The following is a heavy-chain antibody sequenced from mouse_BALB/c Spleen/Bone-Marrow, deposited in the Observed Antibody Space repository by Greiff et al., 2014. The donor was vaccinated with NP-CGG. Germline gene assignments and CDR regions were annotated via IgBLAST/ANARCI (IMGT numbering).Heavy chain of an antibody. Sequence: EVQLVESGGGLVQPGGSRRLSCAASGFTFSSFGMHWVRQAPEKGLEWVAYISSGSSTIFYVDTVKGRFTISRDNHKNTLFLQMTSLRSEDTTMYYCTRGGNWDDFDVWGAGTTVTVSS. CDR2: ISSGSSTI. CDR3: TRGGNWDDFDV. D-gene: IGHD4-1*01. CDR1: GFTFSSFG. J-gene: IGHJ1*01. V-gene: IGHV5-17*02.